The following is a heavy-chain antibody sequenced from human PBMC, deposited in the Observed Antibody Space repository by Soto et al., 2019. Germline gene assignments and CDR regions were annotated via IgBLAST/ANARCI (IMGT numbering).Heavy chain of an antibody. CDR2: IYWDDDK. Sequence: QITLEESAPPLTRPGHPVTLTYAFSGFSLTTTPTAVAWYRLPPGKALEWLALIYWDDDKGYSPSLKNRLTDPKDTSTNRVVLTITNISPEDTGTYFCSQVGDVDLLSVDRWRPGTLFTVSS. D-gene: IGHD2-15*01. J-gene: IGHJ5*02. V-gene: IGHV2-5*02. CDR1: GFSLTTTPTA. CDR3: SQVGDVDLLSVDR.